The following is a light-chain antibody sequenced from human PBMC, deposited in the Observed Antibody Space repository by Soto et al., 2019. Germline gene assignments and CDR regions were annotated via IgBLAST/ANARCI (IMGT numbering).Light chain of an antibody. CDR1: QSVSSSY. V-gene: IGKV3-20*01. CDR2: GAS. J-gene: IGKJ4*01. CDR3: QQYGSSPLT. Sequence: EIVLTQSPGTLSVSPEERATLSCSASQSVSSSYLAWYQQKPGQAPRLLIYGASSRATGIPDRFSGSGSGTDFALAISRLEPEDFAVYYCQQYGSSPLTFGGGTKVEIK.